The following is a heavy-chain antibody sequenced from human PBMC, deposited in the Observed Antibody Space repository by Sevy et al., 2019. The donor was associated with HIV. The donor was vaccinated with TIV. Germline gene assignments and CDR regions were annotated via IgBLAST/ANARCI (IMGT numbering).Heavy chain of an antibody. CDR2: VYPGDSDT. CDR1: GYSFTSYW. CDR3: AREGDFWSGYYYFEY. Sequence: GESLKISCKGSGYSFTSYWIGWVRQMPGKGLEWMGIVYPGDSDTRNSPSFQGQVTISADKSINTAYLQWGSLKASDTVMYYCAREGDFWSGYYYFEYWGQGTQVTVSS. V-gene: IGHV5-51*01. J-gene: IGHJ4*02. D-gene: IGHD3-3*01.